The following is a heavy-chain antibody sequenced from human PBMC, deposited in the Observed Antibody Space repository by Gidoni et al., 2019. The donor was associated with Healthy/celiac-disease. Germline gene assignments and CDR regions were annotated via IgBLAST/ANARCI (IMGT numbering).Heavy chain of an antibody. CDR2: INHSGTT. Sequence: QVQLQQWGAGLLKPSETLSLTCAVYGGSFSYYYWSWIRQPPGKGLEWIGEINHSGTTNYNPSLKSRVTISVDTSKNQFSLKLSSVTAADTAVYYCARSVLGYCSSTSCPNPPYFDYWGQGTLVTVSS. J-gene: IGHJ4*02. V-gene: IGHV4-34*01. CDR1: GGSFSYYY. CDR3: ARSVLGYCSSTSCPNPPYFDY. D-gene: IGHD2-2*01.